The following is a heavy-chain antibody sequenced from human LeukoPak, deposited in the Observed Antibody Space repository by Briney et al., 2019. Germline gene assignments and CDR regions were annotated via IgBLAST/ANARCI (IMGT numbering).Heavy chain of an antibody. CDR3: ARSSRNWFDP. J-gene: IGHJ5*02. V-gene: IGHV4-39*01. CDR2: IYYSGST. Sequence: NSSETLSLTCTVSGGSISSSSYYWGWIRQPPGKGLEWIGSIYYSGSTYYNPSLKSRVTISVDTSKNPFSLKLSSVTAADTAVYYCARSSRNWFDPWGQGTLVTVSS. CDR1: GGSISSSSYY.